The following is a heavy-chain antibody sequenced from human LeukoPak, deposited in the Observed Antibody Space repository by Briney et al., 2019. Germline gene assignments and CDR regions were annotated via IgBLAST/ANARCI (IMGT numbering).Heavy chain of an antibody. CDR2: INDGGTT. CDR3: ARNFYSNYDKWFDP. V-gene: IGHV4-34*01. D-gene: IGHD4-11*01. J-gene: IGHJ5*02. Sequence: KTSETLSLTCAVYGASFSGYYWSWIRQPPGKGLECIGEINDGGTTNYNPSLKSRVSISIDRSKNHFYLILTSVTAADTATYYCARNFYSNYDKWFDPWGQGTLVTVSS. CDR1: GASFSGYY.